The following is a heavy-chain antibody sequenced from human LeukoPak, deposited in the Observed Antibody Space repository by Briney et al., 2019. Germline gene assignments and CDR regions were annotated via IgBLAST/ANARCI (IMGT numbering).Heavy chain of an antibody. Sequence: GGSLRLSCAASGFNFDDYAMHWVRQAPGKGLEWVSGISWNSGSIGYADSVRGRFTISRDTSKNTLYLQMNSLRAEDTAVFYCARGVGRLGELSLYYGRPSFFDYWGQGTLVTVSS. V-gene: IGHV3-9*01. CDR1: GFNFDDYA. CDR2: ISWNSGSI. D-gene: IGHD3-16*02. J-gene: IGHJ4*02. CDR3: ARGVGRLGELSLYYGRPSFFDY.